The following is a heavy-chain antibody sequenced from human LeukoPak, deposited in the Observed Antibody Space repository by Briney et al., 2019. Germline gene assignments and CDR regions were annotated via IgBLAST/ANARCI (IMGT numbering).Heavy chain of an antibody. V-gene: IGHV4-59*01. CDR2: IYHSGST. J-gene: IGHJ4*02. CDR1: GGSMSSYY. CDR3: AREGGSSGYYFDY. Sequence: KTSETLSLTCSVSGGSMSSYYCSWVRQPPRKGLEWIGYIYHSGSTNYNPSLKSRATISVDASKNQFSLKLSSVTAADTAVYYCAREGGSSGYYFDYWGQGTLVTVSS. D-gene: IGHD3-22*01.